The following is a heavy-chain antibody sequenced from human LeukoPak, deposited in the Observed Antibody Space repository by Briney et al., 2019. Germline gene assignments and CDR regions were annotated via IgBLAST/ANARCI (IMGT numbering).Heavy chain of an antibody. V-gene: IGHV3-30-3*01. CDR2: ISYDGSNK. J-gene: IGHJ4*02. CDR3: AKERIGQWLPDY. D-gene: IGHD6-19*01. Sequence: QPGGSLRLSCAASGFTFSSYAMHWVRQAPGKGLEWVAVISYDGSNKYYADSVKGRFTISRDNSKNTLYLQMNSLRAEDTAVYYCAKERIGQWLPDYWGQGTLVTVSS. CDR1: GFTFSSYA.